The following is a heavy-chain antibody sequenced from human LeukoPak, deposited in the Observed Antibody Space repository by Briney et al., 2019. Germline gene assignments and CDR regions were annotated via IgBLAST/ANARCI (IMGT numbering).Heavy chain of an antibody. CDR3: ARELTMVRGVIRSGYGMDV. Sequence: GASVKVSCKASGYTFTSYAMNWVRQAPGQGLEWMGWINTNTGNPTYAQGFTGRFVFSLDTSVSTAYLQISSLKAEDTAVYYCARELTMVRGVIRSGYGMDVWGQGTTVTVSS. J-gene: IGHJ6*02. CDR2: INTNTGNP. CDR1: GYTFTSYA. D-gene: IGHD3-10*01. V-gene: IGHV7-4-1*02.